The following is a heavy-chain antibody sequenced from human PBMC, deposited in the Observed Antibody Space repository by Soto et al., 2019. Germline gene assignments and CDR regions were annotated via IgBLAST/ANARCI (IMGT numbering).Heavy chain of an antibody. CDR1: GGSISSGGYY. CDR2: IYYSGST. CDR3: ARGYGSGSYYNFDY. Sequence: SETLSLTCTVSGGSISSGGYYWSWIRQHPGKGLEWIGYIYYSGSTYYNPSLKSRVTISVDTSKNQFSLKLSSVTAADTAVYYCARGYGSGSYYNFDYWGQGTLVTVSS. J-gene: IGHJ4*02. V-gene: IGHV4-31*03. D-gene: IGHD3-10*01.